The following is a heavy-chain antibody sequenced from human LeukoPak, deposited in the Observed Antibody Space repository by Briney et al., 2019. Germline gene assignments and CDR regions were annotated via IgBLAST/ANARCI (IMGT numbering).Heavy chain of an antibody. V-gene: IGHV3-23*01. CDR2: VTNSGGGT. J-gene: IGHJ2*01. D-gene: IGHD2-21*01. Sequence: GGSLRLSCAASAPTFGSDAMSWVSQAPGKGLEWVSAVTNSGGGTNYADSVKGRFTISRDNSKYMFYLQINSLRAENTALYCYARGFRYFDLWGRGTLVTVSS. CDR1: APTFGSDA. CDR3: ARGFRYFDL.